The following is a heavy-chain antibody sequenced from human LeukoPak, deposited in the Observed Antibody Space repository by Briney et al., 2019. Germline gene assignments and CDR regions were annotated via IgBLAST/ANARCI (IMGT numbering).Heavy chain of an antibody. J-gene: IGHJ4*02. D-gene: IGHD5-12*01. CDR1: GYPFTNHW. V-gene: IGHV5-10-1*01. CDR2: IDPSDSYT. Sequence: GESLKISCKGSGYPFTNHWISWVRQMPGKGLEWMGKIDPSDSYTNYSPSFQGHVTISADKSISTAYLQWSSLKASDTAMYYCARAPDSDSGYDYFDYWGQGTLVTVSS. CDR3: ARAPDSDSGYDYFDY.